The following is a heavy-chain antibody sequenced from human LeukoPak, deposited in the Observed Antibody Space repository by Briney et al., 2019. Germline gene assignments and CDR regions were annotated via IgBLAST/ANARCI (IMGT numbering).Heavy chain of an antibody. CDR2: ISSSRGTM. J-gene: IGHJ4*02. V-gene: IGHV3-48*03. CDR1: GXTLSSYE. Sequence: GGSLRLSCAASGXTLSSYEMSWVRQAPGKGLEWVSKISSSRGTMYYADSVKGRFTMSTDNAKNSLFLQMDSLRAEDTAIYYCARRFDLWGQGTLVTVSS. CDR3: ARRFDL.